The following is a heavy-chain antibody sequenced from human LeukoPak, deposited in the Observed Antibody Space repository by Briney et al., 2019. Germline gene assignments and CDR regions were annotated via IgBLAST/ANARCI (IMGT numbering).Heavy chain of an antibody. CDR1: GYTFTDYN. CDR3: ATEKPPGIAAALRRYFDY. D-gene: IGHD6-13*01. J-gene: IGHJ4*02. V-gene: IGHV1-46*01. CDR2: IKPSGGDT. Sequence: GASVKVSCKTSGYTFTDYNLHWVRQAPGQRLEWMGIIKPSGGDTSYAQTFQGRVTITADESTSTAYMELSSLRSEDTAVYYCATEKPPGIAAALRRYFDYWGQGTLVTVSS.